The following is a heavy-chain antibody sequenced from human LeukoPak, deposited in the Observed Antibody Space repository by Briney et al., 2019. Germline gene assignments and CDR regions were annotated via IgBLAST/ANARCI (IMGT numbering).Heavy chain of an antibody. Sequence: SETLSLTCTVSGGSISSGNYCWVWDRQCQGKRLEGIGSKYYSGTTYYNPSLQVTVTISADTSKYQFNLNASSVTASETAVYYCARQEGEWQRYFGFWGQGTQVTVSS. J-gene: IGHJ4*02. V-gene: IGHV4-39*01. CDR3: ARQEGEWQRYFGF. CDR2: KYYSGTT. CDR1: GGSISSGNYC. D-gene: IGHD5-12*01.